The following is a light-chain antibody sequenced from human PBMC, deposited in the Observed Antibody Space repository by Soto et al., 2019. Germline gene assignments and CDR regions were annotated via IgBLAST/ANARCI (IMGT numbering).Light chain of an antibody. J-gene: IGLJ2*01. Sequence: SYELTQPPSVSVSPGQTARITCSGAALPKQYAYWYQQKPVQAPVLVIYKDSERTSGIPERFSGSSSGTTVTLTISGVQAEDEADYYCQSADSSGTVVFGGGTKLTVL. CDR3: QSADSSGTVV. CDR2: KDS. CDR1: ALPKQY. V-gene: IGLV3-25*03.